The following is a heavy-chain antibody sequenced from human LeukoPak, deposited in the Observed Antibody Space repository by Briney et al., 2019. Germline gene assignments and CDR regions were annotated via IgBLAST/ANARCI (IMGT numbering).Heavy chain of an antibody. J-gene: IGHJ6*03. D-gene: IGHD1-26*01. CDR3: ARDPYSGSYSDYYYYYMDV. V-gene: IGHV3-53*01. Sequence: GGSLRLSCAASGFTVSNKYMTWVRQAPGKGLEWVSLIYSDGRTYYADSVKGRFTISRDNAKNSLYLQLNSLRAEDTAVYYCARDPYSGSYSDYYYYYMDVWGKGTTVTVSS. CDR1: GFTVSNKY. CDR2: IYSDGRT.